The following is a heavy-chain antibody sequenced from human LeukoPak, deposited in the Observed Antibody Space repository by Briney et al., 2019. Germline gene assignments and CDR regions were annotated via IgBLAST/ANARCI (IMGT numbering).Heavy chain of an antibody. V-gene: IGHV4-59*08. D-gene: IGHD6-19*01. CDR1: GGSFSGYY. CDR2: IYYSGST. Sequence: KTSETLSLTCAVYGGSFSGYYWGWIRQPPGKGLEWTGYIYYSGSTNYNPSLNSRVTISVDTSKNQFSLRLSSVTAADTAIYYCARAVSGRFDYWGQGTLVTVSS. CDR3: ARAVSGRFDY. J-gene: IGHJ4*02.